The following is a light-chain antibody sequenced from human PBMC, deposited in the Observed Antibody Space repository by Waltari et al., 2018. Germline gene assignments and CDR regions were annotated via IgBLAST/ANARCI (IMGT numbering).Light chain of an antibody. J-gene: IGLJ3*02. CDR2: KVN. CDR3: SSYTRRSYWV. V-gene: IGLV2-14*01. CDR1: SSDVGFYDF. Sequence: QSALTQPASVSGSPGQSITISCTGTSSDVGFYDFVSWFHQHPGNAPKVMIYKVNNRPSGVSNRFSGSKTANTASLTISGLQAEDEADYYCSSYTRRSYWVFGGGTQLTVL.